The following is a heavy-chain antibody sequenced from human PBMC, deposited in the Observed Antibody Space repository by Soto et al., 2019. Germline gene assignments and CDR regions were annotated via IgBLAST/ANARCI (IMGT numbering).Heavy chain of an antibody. CDR2: INHSGST. Sequence: PSETLSLTCPFYGGSSSGSSSTWIRKPPGKGLEWIGEINHSGSTNYNPSLKSRVTISVDTSKNQFSLKLSSVTAADTAVYYCTRAKRVRGVQYDHWGQGNLVTVSS. D-gene: IGHD3-10*01. CDR3: TRAKRVRGVQYDH. CDR1: GGSSSGSS. V-gene: IGHV4-34*01. J-gene: IGHJ4*02.